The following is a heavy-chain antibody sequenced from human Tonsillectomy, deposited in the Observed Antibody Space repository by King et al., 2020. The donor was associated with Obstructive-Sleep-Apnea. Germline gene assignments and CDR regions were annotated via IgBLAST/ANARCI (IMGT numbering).Heavy chain of an antibody. CDR1: GGSISSGDYY. CDR2: IYYSGST. D-gene: IGHD2-21*02. CDR3: ARESSYCGGDCYPIDY. Sequence: QLQESGPGLVKPSQTLSLTCTVSGGSISSGDYYWSWIRQPPGKGLEWIGYIYYSGSTYYNPSLESRVTFSVDTSKNQFSLKLSSVTAADTAVYYCARESSYCGGDCYPIDYWGQGTLVTVSS. V-gene: IGHV4-30-4*01. J-gene: IGHJ4*02.